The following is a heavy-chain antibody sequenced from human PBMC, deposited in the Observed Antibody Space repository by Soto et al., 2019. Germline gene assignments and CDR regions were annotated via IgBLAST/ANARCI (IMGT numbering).Heavy chain of an antibody. CDR1: GFTFSSYA. D-gene: IGHD3-22*01. CDR3: AKMPPMRYYDSSGYFFDY. Sequence: EVQLLESGGGLVQPGGFLRLSCAASGFTFSSYAMSWVRQAPGKGLEWVSAISGSGGSTYYADSVKGRFTISRDNSKNTLYLQMNSLRAEDTAVYYCAKMPPMRYYDSSGYFFDYWGQGTLVTVSS. V-gene: IGHV3-23*01. CDR2: ISGSGGST. J-gene: IGHJ4*02.